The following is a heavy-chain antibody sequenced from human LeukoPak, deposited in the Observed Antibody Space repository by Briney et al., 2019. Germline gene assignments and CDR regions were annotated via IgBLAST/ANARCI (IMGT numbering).Heavy chain of an antibody. V-gene: IGHV1-69*06. Sequence: ASVKVSCKASRGTFSSYAISWVRQAPGQGLEWMGGIIPIFGTANYAQKFQGRVTITADKSTSTVYMELSSLRSEDTAVYYCASGYTLGVGDAFDIWGQGTMVTVSS. CDR3: ASGYTLGVGDAFDI. CDR1: RGTFSSYA. CDR2: IIPIFGTA. J-gene: IGHJ3*02. D-gene: IGHD3-16*01.